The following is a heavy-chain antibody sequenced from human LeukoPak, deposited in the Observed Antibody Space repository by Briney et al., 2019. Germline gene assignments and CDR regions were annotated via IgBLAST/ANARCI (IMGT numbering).Heavy chain of an antibody. CDR1: GYTFTSYG. D-gene: IGHD4-17*01. V-gene: IGHV1-18*01. Sequence: GASVKVSCKASGYTFTSYGISWVRQAPGQGLEWMGWISAYNGNTNYAQKLQGRVTMTTDTSTSTAYMELRSLRSDDTAVYYCARVGTTVKVGYYYYYMDVWGKGTTVTVSS. CDR3: ARVGTTVKVGYYYYYMDV. J-gene: IGHJ6*03. CDR2: ISAYNGNT.